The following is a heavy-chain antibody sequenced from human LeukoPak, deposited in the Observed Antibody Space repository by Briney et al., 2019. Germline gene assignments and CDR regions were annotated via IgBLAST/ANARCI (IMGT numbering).Heavy chain of an antibody. CDR2: SSRSSSRT. D-gene: IGHD3-16*01. CDR3: ARDGLGGY. CDR1: GFTISNYD. V-gene: IGHV3-48*01. Sequence: PGGSLRLSCAASGFTISNYDMNWVRQAPGKGLEWVSYSSRSSSRTYYADSVKGRFAISRDNAKDSVNLQMNSLRAEDTAVYYCARDGLGGYWGQGTLVTVSS. J-gene: IGHJ4*02.